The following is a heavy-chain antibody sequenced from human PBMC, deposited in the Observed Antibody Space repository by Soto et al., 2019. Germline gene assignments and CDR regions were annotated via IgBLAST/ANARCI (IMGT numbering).Heavy chain of an antibody. CDR1: GLTVSSSY. V-gene: IGHV3-53*01. CDR2: IYSAGST. CDR3: ARAREPEYSSATFFDI. D-gene: IGHD5-18*01. J-gene: IGHJ4*02. Sequence: PGGSLRLSCAASGLTVSSSYMSWVRQAPGKGLQWVSVIYSAGSTYYANSVKGRFTISRDISTNMVYLQMSSLTDEDTAVYYCARAREPEYSSATFFDIWGQGARVTVSS.